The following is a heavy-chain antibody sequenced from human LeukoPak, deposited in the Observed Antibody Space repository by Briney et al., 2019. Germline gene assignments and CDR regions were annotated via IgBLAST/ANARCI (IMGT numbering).Heavy chain of an antibody. Sequence: SESLSLTCSVSGGSISSSSAYWGWIRQPPGKGLQWIGSIYYSKNTYYNPSLKSRVTISADTSKNQFSLTLGSVSATDTAVYYCVSPRGFSYGYFDYWGQGTLVTVSS. V-gene: IGHV4-39*01. CDR3: VSPRGFSYGYFDY. CDR2: IYYSKNT. CDR1: GGSISSSSAY. J-gene: IGHJ4*02. D-gene: IGHD5-18*01.